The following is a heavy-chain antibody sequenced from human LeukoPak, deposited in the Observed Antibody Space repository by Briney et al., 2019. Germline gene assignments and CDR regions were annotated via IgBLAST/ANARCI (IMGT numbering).Heavy chain of an antibody. J-gene: IGHJ4*02. Sequence: GGSLRLSCAASGFTVSSNYMSWVRQAPGKGLEWDSVMYSGGSTYYADSVKGRFTISRDNSKNTLYLQMNSLRAEDTAGYYCARDPVGATPSNYWGQGTLVTVSS. CDR2: MYSGGST. CDR3: ARDPVGATPSNY. D-gene: IGHD1-26*01. CDR1: GFTVSSNY. V-gene: IGHV3-66*01.